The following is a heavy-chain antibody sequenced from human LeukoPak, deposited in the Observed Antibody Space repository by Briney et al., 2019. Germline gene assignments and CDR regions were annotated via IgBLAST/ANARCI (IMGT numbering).Heavy chain of an antibody. V-gene: IGHV4-61*02. J-gene: IGHJ5*02. CDR3: ARERRSPYYDFWSGYWVDP. Sequence: SETLSLTCTVSGGSISSGSYYWSWIRQPAGKGLEWIGRIYTSGSTNYNPSLKSRVTISVDTSKNQFSLKLSSVTAADTAVYYCARERRSPYYDFWSGYWVDPWGQGTLVTVSS. CDR1: GGSISSGSYY. CDR2: IYTSGST. D-gene: IGHD3-3*01.